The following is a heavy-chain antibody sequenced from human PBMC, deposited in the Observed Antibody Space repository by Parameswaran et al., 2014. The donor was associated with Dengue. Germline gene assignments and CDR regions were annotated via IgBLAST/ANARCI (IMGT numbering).Heavy chain of an antibody. D-gene: IGHD6-6*01. CDR3: ARGLIIAAPPNWFDP. Sequence: RWIRQPPGRAGWVSYISSSGSTIYYADSVKGRFTISRDNAKNSLYLQMNSLRAEDTAVYYCARGLIIAAPPNWFDPWGQGTLVTVSS. CDR2: ISSSGSTI. J-gene: IGHJ5*02. V-gene: IGHV3-11*01.